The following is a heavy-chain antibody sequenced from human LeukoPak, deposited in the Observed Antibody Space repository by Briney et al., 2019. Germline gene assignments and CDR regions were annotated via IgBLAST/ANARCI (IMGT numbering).Heavy chain of an antibody. Sequence: SVKVSCKDSGFTFTSSAMQWVRQARGQRLEWIGWIVVGSGNTNYAQKFQERVTITRDMSTSTAYMELSSLRSEDTAVYYCAATIVGATVAFDYWGQGTLVTVSS. D-gene: IGHD1-26*01. J-gene: IGHJ4*02. CDR2: IVVGSGNT. V-gene: IGHV1-58*02. CDR1: GFTFTSSA. CDR3: AATIVGATVAFDY.